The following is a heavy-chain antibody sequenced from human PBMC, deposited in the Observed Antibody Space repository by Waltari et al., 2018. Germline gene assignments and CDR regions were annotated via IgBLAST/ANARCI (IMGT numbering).Heavy chain of an antibody. J-gene: IGHJ4*02. V-gene: IGHV5-51*01. CDR1: VYTFTYYW. Sequence: EVRLVQSGAEVKKPGASLRISCKASVYTFTYYWIAWMRQTPGQGLEWIGTIYPRDSATRYNPSFHGQVTMSADEYMATTSLQWSSLRASDTAIYYCARPRDAGSHYAFWGQGTVVTVS. CDR2: IYPRDSAT. CDR3: ARPRDAGSHYAF. D-gene: IGHD3-10*01.